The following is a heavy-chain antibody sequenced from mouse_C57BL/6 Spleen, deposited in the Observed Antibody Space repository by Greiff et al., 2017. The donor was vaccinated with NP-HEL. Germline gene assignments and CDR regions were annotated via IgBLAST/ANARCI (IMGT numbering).Heavy chain of an antibody. CDR2: IYPGSGST. Sequence: VQLQESGAELVKPGASVKMSCKASGYTFTSYWITWVKQRPGQGLEWIGDIYPGSGSTNYNEKFKSKATLTVDTSSSTAYMQLSSLTAEDSAVYYCARSGVTGTEGYYFDYWGQGTTLTVSS. D-gene: IGHD4-1*01. J-gene: IGHJ2*01. V-gene: IGHV1-55*01. CDR1: GYTFTSYW. CDR3: ARSGVTGTEGYYFDY.